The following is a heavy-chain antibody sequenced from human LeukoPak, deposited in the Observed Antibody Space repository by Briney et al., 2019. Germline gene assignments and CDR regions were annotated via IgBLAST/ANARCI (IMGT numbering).Heavy chain of an antibody. D-gene: IGHD6-13*01. CDR3: ARMYSSSWVDAFDI. CDR1: GFTFDDYA. CDR2: ITWNGGDI. V-gene: IGHV3-9*01. J-gene: IGHJ3*02. Sequence: GRSLRLSCAASGFTFDDYAMHWVRQAPGKGLEWVSGITWNGGDIAYADSVKGRFTISRDNAKNSLFLQMSSLRAEDTAVYYCARMYSSSWVDAFDIWGQGTMVTVSS.